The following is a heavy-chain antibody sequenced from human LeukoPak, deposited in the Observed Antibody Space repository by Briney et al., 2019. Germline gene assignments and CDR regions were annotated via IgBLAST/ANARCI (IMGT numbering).Heavy chain of an antibody. CDR2: IKQDGSEK. CDR3: AKDGGRCSSTSCYPVIYYYYMDV. Sequence: GGSLRLSCVASGFTFSTYWMSWVRQAPGKGLEWVANIKQDGSEKYYVDSVKGRFTISRDNSKNTLYLQMNSLRAEDTAVYYCAKDGGRCSSTSCYPVIYYYYMDVWGKGTTVTVSS. D-gene: IGHD2-2*01. J-gene: IGHJ6*03. CDR1: GFTFSTYW. V-gene: IGHV3-7*01.